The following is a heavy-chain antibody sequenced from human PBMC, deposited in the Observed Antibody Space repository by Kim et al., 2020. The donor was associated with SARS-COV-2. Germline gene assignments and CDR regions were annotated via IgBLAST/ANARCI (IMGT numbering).Heavy chain of an antibody. Sequence: GGSLRLSCAASGFTFSSYAMHWVRQAPGKGLEWVAVISYDGSNKYYADSVKGRFTISRDNSKNTLYLQMNSLRAEDTAVYYCARDLAPYGSGTETWFDP. D-gene: IGHD3-10*01. CDR2: ISYDGSNK. CDR3: ARDLAPYGSGTETWFDP. J-gene: IGHJ5*02. CDR1: GFTFSSYA. V-gene: IGHV3-30-3*01.